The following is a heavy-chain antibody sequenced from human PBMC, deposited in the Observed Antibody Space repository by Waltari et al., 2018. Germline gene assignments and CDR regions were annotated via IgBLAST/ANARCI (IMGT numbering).Heavy chain of an antibody. CDR2: IYHSGST. Sequence: QVQLQVSVPGLVKPLETLSLTCAASGYSLSSGYYWGWILHPPAKWLEWIGSIYHSGSTYYNPSLKSQVTISVDTSKNQFSLKLSSVTAADTAVYYCARHQSVLRFLEWLFDAFDIWGQGTMVTVSS. CDR1: GYSLSSGYY. D-gene: IGHD3-3*01. CDR3: ARHQSVLRFLEWLFDAFDI. J-gene: IGHJ3*02. V-gene: IGHV4-38-2*01.